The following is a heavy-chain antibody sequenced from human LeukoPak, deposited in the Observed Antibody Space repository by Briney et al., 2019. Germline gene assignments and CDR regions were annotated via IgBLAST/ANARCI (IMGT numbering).Heavy chain of an antibody. Sequence: SQTLSLTCAISGDSVSNNSAAWNWIRQPPSRGLEWLGRTYYRSKWFNDFALSVKSRITINPDTSKNQFSLQLNSVTPEDTAVYYCAKNYGNSNWFDPWGQGTLVTVSS. D-gene: IGHD4-11*01. CDR3: AKNYGNSNWFDP. CDR1: GDSVSNNSAA. J-gene: IGHJ5*02. V-gene: IGHV6-1*01. CDR2: TYYRSKWFN.